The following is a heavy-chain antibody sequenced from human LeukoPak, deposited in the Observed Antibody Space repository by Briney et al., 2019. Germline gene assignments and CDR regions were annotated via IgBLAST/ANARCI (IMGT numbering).Heavy chain of an antibody. Sequence: GGSLRLSCAASGFTFDDYAMHWVRQAPGKGLEWVSGISWNSGSIGYADSVKGRFTISRDNAKNSLYLQMNSLRAEDTALYCCAKDTDYSLDYWGQGTLVTVSS. J-gene: IGHJ4*02. CDR2: ISWNSGSI. CDR1: GFTFDDYA. V-gene: IGHV3-9*01. CDR3: AKDTDYSLDY. D-gene: IGHD2-15*01.